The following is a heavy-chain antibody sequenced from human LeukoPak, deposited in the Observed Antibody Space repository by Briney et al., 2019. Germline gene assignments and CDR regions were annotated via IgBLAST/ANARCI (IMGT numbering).Heavy chain of an antibody. V-gene: IGHV3-7*04. CDR3: ARDLEGLDY. J-gene: IGHJ4*02. CDR2: IKQDGSQK. Sequence: GGSLRLSCEPSGFTFISNWMSWVRQAPGKGLEWVANIKQDGSQKYYVDSVKGRFTISRDNAKNSLYLQMNSLRADDTAVYYCARDLEGLDYWGQGTLVTVSS. CDR1: GFTFISNW. D-gene: IGHD1-1*01.